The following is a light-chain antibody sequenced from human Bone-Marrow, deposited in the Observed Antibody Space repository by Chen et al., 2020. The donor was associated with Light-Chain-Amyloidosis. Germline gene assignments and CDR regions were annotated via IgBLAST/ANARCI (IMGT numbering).Light chain of an antibody. V-gene: IGLV2-14*01. CDR1: SSDFGGDNH. Sequence: QSALTQPASVSGSPGQSLTISCPGTSSDFGGDNHVSWYQQHQDKAPKLMIYEVTNRPSWVPDRFSGSKSDNTASLTISGLQTEDEADYFCSSYTITNTLVFGSGTRVTVL. J-gene: IGLJ1*01. CDR3: SSYTITNTLV. CDR2: EVT.